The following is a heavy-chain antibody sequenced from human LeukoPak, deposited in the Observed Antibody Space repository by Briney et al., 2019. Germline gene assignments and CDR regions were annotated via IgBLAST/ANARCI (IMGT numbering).Heavy chain of an antibody. J-gene: IGHJ4*02. CDR1: GFIFSTFN. V-gene: IGHV3-21*01. D-gene: IGHD3-10*01. CDR2: ISTTSSYI. CDR3: AREQTYYDSGTYYNVFDY. Sequence: PGGSLRLSCAASGFIFSTFNMAWVRQAPGKGLEWVSSISTTSSYIYYADSMKGRFTISRDNAKNSLYQQLNSLRAEDTAVYYCAREQTYYDSGTYYNVFDYWGQGTLVTVSS.